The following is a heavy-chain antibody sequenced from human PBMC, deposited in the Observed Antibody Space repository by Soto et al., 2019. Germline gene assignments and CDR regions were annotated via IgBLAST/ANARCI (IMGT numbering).Heavy chain of an antibody. Sequence: QVQLVESGGGVVQPGRSLRLSCAASGFPFTTYGMHWVREGPGKGLEWVAGIAYDGSNTYYADSVKGRFTISRDNAKXXXXXXXXXXXXXXXXXXXXXXXQYYFDYRGQGTLVPVSS. CDR1: GFPFTTYG. CDR3: XXXQYYFDY. V-gene: IGHV3-30*03. J-gene: IGHJ4*02. CDR2: IAYDGSNT.